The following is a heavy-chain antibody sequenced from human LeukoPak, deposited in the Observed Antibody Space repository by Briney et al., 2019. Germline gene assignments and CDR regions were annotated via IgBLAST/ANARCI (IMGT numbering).Heavy chain of an antibody. D-gene: IGHD2-15*01. CDR2: ISDNSDTT. Sequence: PGGSLRLSCAASGFTFSSFAMSWVRQAPGKGLEWVSAISDNSDTTFYADSVKGRFSISRDNSKNTLHLQMNSLRAEDTAVYYCAKAGYFLDAFDRWGQGTMVTVSS. CDR1: GFTFSSFA. J-gene: IGHJ3*02. V-gene: IGHV3-23*01. CDR3: AKAGYFLDAFDR.